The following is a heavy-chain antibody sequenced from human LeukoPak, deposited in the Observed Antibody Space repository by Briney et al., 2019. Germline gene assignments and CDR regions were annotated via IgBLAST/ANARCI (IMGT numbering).Heavy chain of an antibody. CDR3: ARDRGSGWYEPTDY. V-gene: IGHV3-21*01. D-gene: IGHD6-19*01. Sequence: GGSLRLSCAASGFTSSSYSMNWVRQAPGKGLEWVSSISSSSSYIYYADSVKGRFTISRDNAKNSLYLQMNSLRAEDTAVYYCARDRGSGWYEPTDYWGQGTLVTVSS. CDR1: GFTSSSYS. J-gene: IGHJ4*02. CDR2: ISSSSSYI.